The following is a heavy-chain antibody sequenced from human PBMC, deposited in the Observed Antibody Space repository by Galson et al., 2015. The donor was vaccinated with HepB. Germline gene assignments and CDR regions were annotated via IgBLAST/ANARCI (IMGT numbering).Heavy chain of an antibody. CDR1: GFTFSSYT. Sequence: SLRLSCAASGFTFSSYTMNWVRQAPGKGLEWVAAISGNGAYIYYADSVKGRFTISRDNAKNSLYLQMNSLRAEDTAVFYCAREGSIWYLDYWDQGTLVTVSS. J-gene: IGHJ4*02. CDR3: AREGSIWYLDY. CDR2: ISGNGAYI. V-gene: IGHV3-21*01. D-gene: IGHD6-13*01.